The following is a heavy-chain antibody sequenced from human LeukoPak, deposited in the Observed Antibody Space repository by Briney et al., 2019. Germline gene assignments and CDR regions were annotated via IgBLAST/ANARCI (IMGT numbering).Heavy chain of an antibody. CDR1: GYTFTGYY. J-gene: IGHJ4*02. CDR2: INPNSGGT. Sequence: ASVKVSCKASGYTFTGYYMHWGRQAPGQGLEWMGWINPNSGGTNYAQKFQGRVTMTRDTSISTAYMELSRLRSDDTAVYYCARVQYSGSYPDFDYWGQGTLVTVSS. D-gene: IGHD1-26*01. V-gene: IGHV1-2*02. CDR3: ARVQYSGSYPDFDY.